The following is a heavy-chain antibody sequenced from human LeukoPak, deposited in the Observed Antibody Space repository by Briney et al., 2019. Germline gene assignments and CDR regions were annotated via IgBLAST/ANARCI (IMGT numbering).Heavy chain of an antibody. D-gene: IGHD3-10*01. V-gene: IGHV4-34*01. CDR2: INHSGST. Sequence: SETLSLTCAVYGGSFSGYYWSWIRQPPGKGLEWIGEINHSGSTNYNPSLKSRVTISVDTSKNQFSLKLSSVTAADTAVYYCARSRGPSYYYYYGMDVWGQGTTVTVSS. J-gene: IGHJ6*02. CDR3: ARSRGPSYYYYYGMDV. CDR1: GGSFSGYY.